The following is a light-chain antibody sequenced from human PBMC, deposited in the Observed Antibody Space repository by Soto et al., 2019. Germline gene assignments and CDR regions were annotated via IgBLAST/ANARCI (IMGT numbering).Light chain of an antibody. CDR3: ISYTDRQSYL. CDR2: AVS. V-gene: IGLV2-14*03. CDR1: SSDIGSYNH. J-gene: IGLJ1*01. Sequence: SALTQPASVSGSPGQSITISCSGTSSDIGSYNHVAWYQQFPGKSPKLMIYAVSGRPSGVSDRFSGSKSGITASLTISGLQTEDEADYYCISYTDRQSYLFGTGTKVTVL.